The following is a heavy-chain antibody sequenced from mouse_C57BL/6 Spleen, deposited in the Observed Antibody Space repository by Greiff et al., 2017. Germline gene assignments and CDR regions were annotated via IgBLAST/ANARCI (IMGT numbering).Heavy chain of an antibody. CDR2: ISSGSSTI. V-gene: IGHV5-17*01. Sequence: EVMLVESGGGLVKPGGSLKLSCAASGFTFSDYGMHWVRQAPEKWLEWVAYISSGSSTIYYADTVKGRFTISRDNAKKTLSLQMTSLRSEDTAMYFCASRADYDYYYAMDYWGQGTSVTVSS. J-gene: IGHJ4*01. CDR1: GFTFSDYG. CDR3: ASRADYDYYYAMDY. D-gene: IGHD2-4*01.